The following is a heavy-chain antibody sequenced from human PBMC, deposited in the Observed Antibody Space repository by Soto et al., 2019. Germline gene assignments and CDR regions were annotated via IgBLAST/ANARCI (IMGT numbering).Heavy chain of an antibody. Sequence: GGALRLSSAPPGVSFSSDYVNSVRQAPGKGLEWVSSISSSSSYIYNADSVKGRFTISRDNAKNSLYLQMNSLRAEDTAVYYCARDLGSIAVADKFDYWGQGTLVTVSS. D-gene: IGHD6-19*01. V-gene: IGHV3-21*01. J-gene: IGHJ4*02. CDR1: GVSFSSDY. CDR2: ISSSSSYI. CDR3: ARDLGSIAVADKFDY.